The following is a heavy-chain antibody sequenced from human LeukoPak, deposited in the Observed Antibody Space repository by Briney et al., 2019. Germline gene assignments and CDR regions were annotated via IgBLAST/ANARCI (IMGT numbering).Heavy chain of an antibody. V-gene: IGHV3-48*02. CDR2: ISSSTTTI. Sequence: GGSLRLSCAASGFTFSSYAMSWVRQAPGKGLEWVSYISSSTTTIYYADSVKGRFTISRDNAKNSLYLQISSLRDEDTAVYYCARGKYYVSGSYDNWFDPWGQGTLVTVSS. J-gene: IGHJ5*02. D-gene: IGHD3-10*01. CDR1: GFTFSSYA. CDR3: ARGKYYVSGSYDNWFDP.